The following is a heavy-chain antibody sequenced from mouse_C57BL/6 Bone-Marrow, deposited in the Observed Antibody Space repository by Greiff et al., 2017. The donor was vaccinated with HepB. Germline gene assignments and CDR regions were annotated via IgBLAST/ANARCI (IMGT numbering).Heavy chain of an antibody. CDR1: GFTFSDYG. V-gene: IGHV5-17*01. Sequence: EVQVVESGGGLVKPGGSLKLSCAASGFTFSDYGMHWVRQAPEKGLEWVAYISSGSSTIYYADTVKGRFTISRDNAKNTLFLQMTSLRSEDTAMYYCARLRLAYWGQGTLVTVSA. CDR2: ISSGSSTI. J-gene: IGHJ3*01. D-gene: IGHD1-2*01. CDR3: ARLRLAY.